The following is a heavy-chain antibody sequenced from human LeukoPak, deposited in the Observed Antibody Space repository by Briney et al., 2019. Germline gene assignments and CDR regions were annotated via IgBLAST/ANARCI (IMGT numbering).Heavy chain of an antibody. V-gene: IGHV4-61*01. CDR1: GGSISSGSYY. Sequence: PSQTLSLTCTVSGGSISSGSYYWSWIRQPPGKGLEWIGYIYYSGSTNYNPSLKSRVTISVDTSKNQFSLKLSSVTAADTAVYYCARVEGYYDSSGYSPEYFQHWGQGTLVTVSS. CDR2: IYYSGST. D-gene: IGHD3-22*01. CDR3: ARVEGYYDSSGYSPEYFQH. J-gene: IGHJ1*01.